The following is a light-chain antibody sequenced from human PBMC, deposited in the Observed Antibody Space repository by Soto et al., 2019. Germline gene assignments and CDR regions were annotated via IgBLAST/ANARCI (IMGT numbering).Light chain of an antibody. V-gene: IGKV1-5*01. Sequence: DIQMTQSPSTLSASVVDRGSLTCRSSHYISIWLAFYQQTPGKAPSPLITDASKLESGVPPRFSGSGSETEFTLTLRTLQPDDFATYYCQKYNSFPWKFGLGTKVDIK. J-gene: IGKJ1*01. CDR2: DAS. CDR3: QKYNSFPWK. CDR1: HYISIW.